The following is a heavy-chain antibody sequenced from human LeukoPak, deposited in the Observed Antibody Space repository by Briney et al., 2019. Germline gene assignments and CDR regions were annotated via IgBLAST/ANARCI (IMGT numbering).Heavy chain of an antibody. CDR1: GFTFSSYS. V-gene: IGHV3-21*01. CDR3: ARTSSVTPTPTFDS. Sequence: GGSLRLSCAASGFTFSSYSMNWGRQAPGKGLEWVSSISSSGNFIYYPDSMKGRFTISRDNAKNSLFLQMNSLRAEDTAIYYCARTSSVTPTPTFDSWGQGTLVTVSP. CDR2: ISSSGNFI. D-gene: IGHD4-17*01. J-gene: IGHJ4*02.